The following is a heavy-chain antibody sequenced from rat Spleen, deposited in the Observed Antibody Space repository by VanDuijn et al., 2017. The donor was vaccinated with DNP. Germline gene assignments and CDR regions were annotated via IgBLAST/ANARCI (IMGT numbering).Heavy chain of an antibody. CDR3: ARWDNYYFDY. D-gene: IGHD1-10*01. Sequence: EVQLVESGGGLVQPGRSLKLSCAASGFTFSDYYMAWVRQAPTKGLEWVAYIHYDGTNTYYGDSVRGRFTISRDNAKSTLYLQMNSRRSEDMATYYCARWDNYYFDYWGQGVMVTVSS. V-gene: IGHV5-22*01. J-gene: IGHJ2*01. CDR2: IHYDGTNT. CDR1: GFTFSDYY.